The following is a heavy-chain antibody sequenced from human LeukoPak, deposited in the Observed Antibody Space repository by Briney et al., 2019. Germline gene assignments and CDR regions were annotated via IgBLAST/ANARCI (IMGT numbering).Heavy chain of an antibody. CDR1: GGSFSGYY. Sequence: NTSETLSLTCAVYGGSFSGYYWSWIRQPPGKGLEWIGEINHSGSTNYNPSLKSRVTISVDTSKNQFSLKLNSVTAADTAVYYCARGAGSSSWDQAYDYWGQGTLLTVSS. CDR3: ARGAGSSSWDQAYDY. J-gene: IGHJ4*02. D-gene: IGHD6-13*01. V-gene: IGHV4-34*01. CDR2: INHSGST.